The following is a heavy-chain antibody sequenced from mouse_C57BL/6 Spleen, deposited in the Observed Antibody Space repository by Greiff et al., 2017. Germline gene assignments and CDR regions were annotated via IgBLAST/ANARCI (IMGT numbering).Heavy chain of an antibody. J-gene: IGHJ2*01. Sequence: ESGPGLVKPSQSLSLTCSVTGYSITSGYYWNWIRQFPGNKLEWMGYISYDGSNNYNPSLKNRISITRDTSKNQCFLKLNSVTTEDTATYYCASGGNYGFDYWGQGTTLTVSS. CDR1: GYSITSGYY. CDR3: ASGGNYGFDY. D-gene: IGHD2-1*01. V-gene: IGHV3-6*01. CDR2: ISYDGSN.